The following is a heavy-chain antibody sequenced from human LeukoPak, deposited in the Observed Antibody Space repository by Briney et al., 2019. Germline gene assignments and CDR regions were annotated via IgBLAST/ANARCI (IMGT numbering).Heavy chain of an antibody. CDR2: ISATGGSR. V-gene: IGHV3-23*01. CDR3: ARDSPPNYYYGMDV. CDR1: GFTFNSYW. J-gene: IGHJ6*02. Sequence: GGSLRLSCAASGFTFNSYWMNWVRQAPGKGLEWVSTISATGGSRYYADSVKGRFTISRDNSKNTLYPQMNSLRAEDTAVYYCARDSPPNYYYGMDVWGQGTTVTVSS.